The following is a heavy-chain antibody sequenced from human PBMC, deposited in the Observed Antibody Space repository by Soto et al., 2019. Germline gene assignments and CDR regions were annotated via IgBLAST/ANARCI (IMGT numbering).Heavy chain of an antibody. D-gene: IGHD6-19*01. CDR2: ISAYNGNT. CDR1: GYTFTTYG. J-gene: IGHJ6*02. Sequence: QVQLVQSGAEVKKPGASVKVSCKASGYTFTTYGISWVRQAPGQGLEWMGWISAYNGNTNYAQKLQGRVTMTTDTATSKAYMELRSLRSDDTAVYYCARQQWLYYYYGMDVWGQGTTVTVSS. CDR3: ARQQWLYYYYGMDV. V-gene: IGHV1-18*01.